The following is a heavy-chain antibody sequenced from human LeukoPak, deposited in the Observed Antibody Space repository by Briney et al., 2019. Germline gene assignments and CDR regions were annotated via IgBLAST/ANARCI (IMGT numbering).Heavy chain of an antibody. J-gene: IGHJ6*02. V-gene: IGHV1-2*02. CDR3: AREYDILTGYYRTYGMDV. CDR1: GYTFTGYY. D-gene: IGHD3-9*01. Sequence: EASVKVSCKASGYTFTGYYMHWVRQAPGQGLEWMGWINPNSGGTNYAQKFQGRVTMTRETSISTAYMELSRLRSDDTAVYYCAREYDILTGYYRTYGMDVWGLGTTVTVSS. CDR2: INPNSGGT.